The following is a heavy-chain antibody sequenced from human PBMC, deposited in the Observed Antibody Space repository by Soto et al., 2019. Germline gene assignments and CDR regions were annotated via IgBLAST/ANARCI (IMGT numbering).Heavy chain of an antibody. CDR3: ARWYYYDSSGNSQTTYAFDI. CDR1: GFTFSSYS. V-gene: IGHV3-21*01. CDR2: ISSSSSYI. Sequence: GGSLRLSCAASGFTFSSYSMNWVRQAPGKGLEWVSSISSSSSYIYYADSVKGRFTISRDNAKNSLYLQMNSLRAEDTAVYYCARWYYYDSSGNSQTTYAFDIWGQGKMVTVSS. J-gene: IGHJ3*02. D-gene: IGHD3-22*01.